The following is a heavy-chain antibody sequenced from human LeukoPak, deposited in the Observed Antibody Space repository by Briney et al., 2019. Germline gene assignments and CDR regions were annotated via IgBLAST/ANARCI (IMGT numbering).Heavy chain of an antibody. CDR3: ATVDN. Sequence: ASVNVSCKVSGYTLTELSMHWLRQAPGKGREWMGGFDLEDGETIHEQKFQDRVTITKNTSTATANMELNSWRPDDHAVFYFATVDNWGQGTLVTVSS. J-gene: IGHJ4*02. CDR1: GYTLTELS. CDR2: FDLEDGET. V-gene: IGHV1-24*01.